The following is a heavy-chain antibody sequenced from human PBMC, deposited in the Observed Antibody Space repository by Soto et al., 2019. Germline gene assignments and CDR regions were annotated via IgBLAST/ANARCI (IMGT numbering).Heavy chain of an antibody. J-gene: IGHJ2*01. Sequence: QVQLQESGPGLVKPSQTLSLTCTVSGGSINSGDYYWSWIRQPPGKGLEWIGYIYYSGSTYYNPSLKSRVTISVDTSKNQFSLKLSSVPAADTAVYYCANLAYCGGDCYSDYWYFDLWGRGTLVTVSS. CDR2: IYYSGST. D-gene: IGHD2-21*02. CDR3: ANLAYCGGDCYSDYWYFDL. V-gene: IGHV4-30-4*01. CDR1: GGSINSGDYY.